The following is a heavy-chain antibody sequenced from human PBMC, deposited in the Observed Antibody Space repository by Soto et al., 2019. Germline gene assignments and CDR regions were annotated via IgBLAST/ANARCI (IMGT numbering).Heavy chain of an antibody. J-gene: IGHJ6*02. V-gene: IGHV3-74*01. Sequence: GGSLRLSCAAPGFTFSNDWMNWVRQGPGKGLEWVSRIISGGSRVSYADSVKGRFTIARDNAKNTLYLEMHSLTAEDTAVYYCARERTSKGGMDVWGQGTTVTVSS. CDR2: IISGGSRV. CDR1: GFTFSNDW. CDR3: ARERTSKGGMDV.